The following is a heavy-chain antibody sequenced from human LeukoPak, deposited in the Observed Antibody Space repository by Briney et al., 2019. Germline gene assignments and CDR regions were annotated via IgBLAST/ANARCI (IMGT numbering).Heavy chain of an antibody. CDR1: GYTFTNFD. V-gene: IGHV1-8*01. CDR2: MNPNNGNA. J-gene: IGHJ4*02. CDR3: ARYLGGGSCYFDY. D-gene: IGHD2-15*01. Sequence: ASVKVSCKTSGYTFTNFDINWVRQAPGQGLEWVGWMNPNNGNAGYAQRLQGRVTITRNTSISTAYVELSSLRSEDTAVYYCARYLGGGSCYFDYWGQGTLVTVSS.